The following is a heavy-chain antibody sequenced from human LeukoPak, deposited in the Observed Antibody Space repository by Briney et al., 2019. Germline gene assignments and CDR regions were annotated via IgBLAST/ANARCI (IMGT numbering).Heavy chain of an antibody. D-gene: IGHD6-6*01. J-gene: IGHJ6*03. CDR3: ARGGRDSSSSGVSGYYYYYYMDV. CDR1: GGSISSYY. Sequence: SETLSLTCTVSGGSISSYYWSWIRQPPGKGLEWIGYIYTSGSTHYNPSLKSRVTISVDTSKNQFSLKLSSVTAADTAVYYCARGGRDSSSSGVSGYYYYYYMDVWGKGTTVTVSS. V-gene: IGHV4-4*09. CDR2: IYTSGST.